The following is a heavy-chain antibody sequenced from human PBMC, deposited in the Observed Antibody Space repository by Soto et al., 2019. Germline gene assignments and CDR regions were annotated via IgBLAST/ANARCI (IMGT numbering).Heavy chain of an antibody. CDR1: GYTFTSYA. V-gene: IGHV1-3*01. Sequence: QVQLVQSGAEVKKPGASVKVSCKASGYTFTSYAMHWVRQAPGQRLEWMGWINAGNGNTKYSQKFQGRVTITRDTSASTAYMELSSLGSEDTAVYYCARDPYDYVWGSRDYYGMDVWGQGTTVTVSS. CDR3: ARDPYDYVWGSRDYYGMDV. CDR2: INAGNGNT. J-gene: IGHJ6*02. D-gene: IGHD3-16*01.